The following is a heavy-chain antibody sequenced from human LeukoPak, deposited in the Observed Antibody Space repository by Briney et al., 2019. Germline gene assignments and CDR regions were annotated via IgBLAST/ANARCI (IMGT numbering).Heavy chain of an antibody. D-gene: IGHD1-7*01. Sequence: GGSLRLSCAASGFTFSSYSMNWVRQAPGKGLEWVSSISSSSSYIYYADSVKGRFTISRDNAKNSLYLQMNSLRAEDTAMYYCARGWNSDYFDYWGQGTLVTVSS. CDR3: ARGWNSDYFDY. J-gene: IGHJ4*02. CDR1: GFTFSSYS. CDR2: ISSSSSYI. V-gene: IGHV3-21*01.